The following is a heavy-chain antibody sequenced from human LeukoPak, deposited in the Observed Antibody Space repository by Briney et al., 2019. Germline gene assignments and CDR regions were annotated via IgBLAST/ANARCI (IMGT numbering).Heavy chain of an antibody. CDR2: ISGNGGIT. V-gene: IGHV3-23*01. CDR1: GFTFNNHD. D-gene: IGHD6-19*01. J-gene: IGHJ4*02. Sequence: PGGSLRLSCVPSGFTFNNHDMSWVRHAPGKGLEWVSGISGNGGITYYADSVKGRFTISRDNSDDTLYLQMNSLRADDTGVYYCALASRSGWRGVFDSWGQGILVTVSS. CDR3: ALASRSGWRGVFDS.